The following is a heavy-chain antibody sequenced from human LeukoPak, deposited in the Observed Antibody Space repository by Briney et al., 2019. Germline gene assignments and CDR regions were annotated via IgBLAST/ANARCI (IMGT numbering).Heavy chain of an antibody. D-gene: IGHD5-18*01. Sequence: GRSLRLSCAASGFTFSSYGMHWVRQAPGKGLEWVAVIWYDGSNKYYADSVKGRFTISRDNSKNTLYLQMNSLRAEDTAVYYCARDLYSYGYWYYYGMDVWGQGTTVTVSS. V-gene: IGHV3-33*01. CDR2: IWYDGSNK. CDR3: ARDLYSYGYWYYYGMDV. CDR1: GFTFSSYG. J-gene: IGHJ6*02.